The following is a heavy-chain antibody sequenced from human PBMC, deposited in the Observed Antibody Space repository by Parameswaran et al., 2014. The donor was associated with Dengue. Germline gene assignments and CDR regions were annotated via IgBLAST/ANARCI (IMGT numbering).Heavy chain of an antibody. D-gene: IGHD3-3*01. CDR3: ASQPNYDFWSGYYYYYGMDV. J-gene: IGHJ6*02. V-gene: IGHV3-74*01. Sequence: MPGVRQAPGKGLVWVSRINSDGSSTSYADSVKGRFTISRDNAKNTLYLQMNSLRAEDTAVYYCASQPNYDFWSGYYYYYGMDVWGQGTTVTVSS. CDR2: INSDGSST.